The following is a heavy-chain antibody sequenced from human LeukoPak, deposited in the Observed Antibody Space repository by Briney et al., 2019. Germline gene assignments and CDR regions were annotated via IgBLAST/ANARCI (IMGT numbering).Heavy chain of an antibody. Sequence: SETLSLTFTVSAGSIISHYCSSIRQPPGRGLEWIWYIYYSGSTNYNPSLKSRVTISVDPSKSQFSAKLSSVTAAATAVYCCARVTDYYDSCGSVDYWGQGTLVTVSS. CDR3: ARVTDYYDSCGSVDY. D-gene: IGHD3-22*01. CDR1: AGSIISHY. J-gene: IGHJ4*02. CDR2: IYYSGST. V-gene: IGHV4-59*11.